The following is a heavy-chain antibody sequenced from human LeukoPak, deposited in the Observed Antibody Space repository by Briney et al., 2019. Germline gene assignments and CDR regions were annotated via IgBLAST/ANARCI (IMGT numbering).Heavy chain of an antibody. J-gene: IGHJ4*02. CDR2: ISSGSSYI. V-gene: IGHV3-21*01. CDR3: ARDHRLVTPDY. D-gene: IGHD2-21*02. Sequence: GGSLRLSCAASGFTFSSYSMNWVRQAPGKGLEWVSSISSGSSYIYYADSVKGRFTISRDNAKNSLYLQMNSLRAEDTAVYYCARDHRLVTPDYWGQGTLVTVSS. CDR1: GFTFSSYS.